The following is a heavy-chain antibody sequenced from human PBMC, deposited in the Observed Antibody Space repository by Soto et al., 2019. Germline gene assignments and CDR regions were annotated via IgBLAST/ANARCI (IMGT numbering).Heavy chain of an antibody. D-gene: IGHD6-13*01. J-gene: IGHJ6*04. CDR1: GGTFSSYA. V-gene: IGHV1-69*12. Sequence: QVQLVQSGAEVKKPGSSVKVSCKASGGTFSSYAISWVRQAPGQGLEWMGGIIPIFGTANYAQKFQGRVTITADEPTSTAYRELSSLGSEATAVYYWARATDAAAAGIFYYYATAVGGKGPTFPVPS. CDR3: ARATDAAAAGIFYYYATAV. CDR2: IIPIFGTA.